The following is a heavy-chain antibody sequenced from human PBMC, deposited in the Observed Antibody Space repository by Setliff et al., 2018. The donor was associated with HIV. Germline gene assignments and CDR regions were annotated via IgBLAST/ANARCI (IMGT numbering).Heavy chain of an antibody. CDR3: AKDFGPYSSGLNYFDY. J-gene: IGHJ4*02. Sequence: SVKVSCKTSGGTLSNYVITWVRQAPGQGLEWMGMIIPMYNIPAYAQKFQGRVTFTADESTSTAYMELSSLSSEDTAVYYCAKDFGPYSSGLNYFDYWGQGTLVTVSS. V-gene: IGHV1-69*13. CDR2: IIPMYNIP. CDR1: GGTLSNYV. D-gene: IGHD6-19*01.